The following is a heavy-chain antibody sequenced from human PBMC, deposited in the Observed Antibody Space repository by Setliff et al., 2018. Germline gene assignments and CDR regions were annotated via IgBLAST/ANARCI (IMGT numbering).Heavy chain of an antibody. CDR1: VYSISSGYY. CDR3: ARQSHYYDSSGLDY. Sequence: SEPLSLTCAVSVYSISSGYYWGWIRQPPGKGLEWIGSIYHSGSTYYNPSLKSRVTISVDTSKNQFSLKLSSVTAADTAVYYCARQSHYYDSSGLDYWGQGTLVTV. J-gene: IGHJ4*02. D-gene: IGHD3-22*01. CDR2: IYHSGST. V-gene: IGHV4-38-2*01.